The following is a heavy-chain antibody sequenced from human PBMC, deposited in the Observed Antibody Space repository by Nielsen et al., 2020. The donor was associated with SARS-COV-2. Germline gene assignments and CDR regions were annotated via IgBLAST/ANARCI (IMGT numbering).Heavy chain of an antibody. J-gene: IGHJ4*02. CDR1: GFTFSTYW. D-gene: IGHD3-16*02. V-gene: IGHV3-74*01. CDR3: AKTDVWGSYQYFDY. CDR2: INGDGSST. Sequence: GESLKISCAASGFTFSTYWVHWVRQAPGKGLVWVSRINGDGSSTSYADSLKGRFTISRDNAKNTLYLQMNSLRAEDTAVYYCAKTDVWGSYQYFDYWGQGTLVTVSS.